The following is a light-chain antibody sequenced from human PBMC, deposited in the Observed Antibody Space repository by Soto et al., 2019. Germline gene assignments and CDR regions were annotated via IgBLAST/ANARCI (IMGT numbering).Light chain of an antibody. CDR2: AAS. Sequence: DIQMTQSPSSLSVSVGDRVTITCRASQSISSYLNWYQQKPGKAPKLLIYAASSLQSGVPSRFSGSGSGTEFTLTISSLQPEDVATYCCQQSYSSTWTFGQGTEVEIK. J-gene: IGKJ1*01. V-gene: IGKV1-39*01. CDR1: QSISSY. CDR3: QQSYSSTWT.